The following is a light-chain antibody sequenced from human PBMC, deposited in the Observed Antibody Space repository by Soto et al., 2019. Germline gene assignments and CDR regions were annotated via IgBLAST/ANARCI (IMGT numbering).Light chain of an antibody. Sequence: IQMTHSPCARAASACGRGTSTCRASQSIDNYLSWSQQIPGKDPNLLIYAASNLQRGVQSRFSGSGSGTEFTLTIRSLQPDDFATYDCKQYNSYWPFGQGPKV. J-gene: IGKJ1*01. V-gene: IGKV1-39*01. CDR1: QSIDNY. CDR2: AAS. CDR3: KQYNSYWP.